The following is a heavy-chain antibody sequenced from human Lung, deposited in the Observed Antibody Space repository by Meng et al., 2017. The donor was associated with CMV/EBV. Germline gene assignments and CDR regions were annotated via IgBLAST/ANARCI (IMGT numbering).Heavy chain of an antibody. CDR3: ASFPPPGKQWLVTDY. CDR2: IYHSGST. Sequence: QVHLRDSGQGLVKPSGTLSLTCAVSGGSISSSNWWSWVRQPPGKGLEWIGEIYHSGSTNYNPSLKSRVTISVDKSKNQFSLKLSSVTAADTAVYYCASFPPPGKQWLVTDYWGQGTLVTVSS. V-gene: IGHV4-4*02. J-gene: IGHJ4*02. D-gene: IGHD6-19*01. CDR1: GGSISSSNW.